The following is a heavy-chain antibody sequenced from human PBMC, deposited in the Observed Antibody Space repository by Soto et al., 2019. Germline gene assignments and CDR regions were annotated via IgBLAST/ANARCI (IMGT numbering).Heavy chain of an antibody. J-gene: IGHJ5*02. CDR3: ARVNYDFWSGYYQNWFDP. D-gene: IGHD3-3*01. Sequence: TVKVSCKASGGTFSSYAISWVRQAPGQGLEWMGGIIPIFGTANYAQKFQGRVTITADESTSTAYMELSSLRSEDTAVYYCARVNYDFWSGYYQNWFDPWGQGTLVTVSS. V-gene: IGHV1-69*13. CDR2: IIPIFGTA. CDR1: GGTFSSYA.